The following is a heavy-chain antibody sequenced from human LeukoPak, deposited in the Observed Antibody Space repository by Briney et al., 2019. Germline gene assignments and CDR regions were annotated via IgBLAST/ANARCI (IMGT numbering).Heavy chain of an antibody. Sequence: SGGSLRLSCAASGFTFDDYAMHWVRQAPGKGLEWVAVISYDGSNKYYADSVKGRFTISRDNSKNTLYLEMNSLRAEDTAVYYCANSHSSSWAYFDYWGQGTLVTVSS. J-gene: IGHJ4*02. CDR2: ISYDGSNK. V-gene: IGHV3-30*18. D-gene: IGHD6-13*01. CDR1: GFTFDDYA. CDR3: ANSHSSSWAYFDY.